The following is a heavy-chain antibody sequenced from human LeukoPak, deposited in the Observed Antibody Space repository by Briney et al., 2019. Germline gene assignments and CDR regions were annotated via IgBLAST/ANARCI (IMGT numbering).Heavy chain of an antibody. D-gene: IGHD6-13*01. Sequence: SETLSLTCTVSGGSISSNNYYWGWIRQPPGKGLEWIGSIYYGGYTYYNPSLKSRVTISVDTSKNQFSLKLSSVTAADTAVYYCARDLPGIAAAGDYFDYWGQGTLVTVSS. CDR2: IYYGGYT. CDR1: GGSISSNNYY. V-gene: IGHV4-39*07. J-gene: IGHJ4*02. CDR3: ARDLPGIAAAGDYFDY.